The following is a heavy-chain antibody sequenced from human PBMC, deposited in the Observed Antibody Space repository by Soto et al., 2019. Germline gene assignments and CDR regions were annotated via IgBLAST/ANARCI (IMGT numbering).Heavy chain of an antibody. Sequence: QVQLVESGGGVVQPGRSLRLSCAASGFTFSSYAMHWVRQAPGKGLEWVAVISYDGSNKYYAASVKGRFTISRDNSKNTLYLQMNSLRAEDTAVYYCAREGYSSGSYYYYGMDVWGQGTTVTVSS. CDR1: GFTFSSYA. CDR2: ISYDGSNK. CDR3: AREGYSSGSYYYYGMDV. V-gene: IGHV3-30-3*01. J-gene: IGHJ6*02. D-gene: IGHD6-19*01.